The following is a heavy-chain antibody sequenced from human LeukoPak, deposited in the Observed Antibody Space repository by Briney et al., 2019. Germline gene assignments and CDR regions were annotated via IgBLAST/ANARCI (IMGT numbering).Heavy chain of an antibody. CDR1: GGTFSSYA. Sequence: SVKVSCXASGGTFSSYAISWVRLAPGQGLEWMGGIIPIFGTANYAQKFQGRVTITTDESTSTAYMELSSLRSEDTAVYYCARDGWNPFTVTTGYFDYWGQGTLVTVSS. CDR2: IIPIFGTA. J-gene: IGHJ4*02. CDR3: ARDGWNPFTVTTGYFDY. D-gene: IGHD4-17*01. V-gene: IGHV1-69*05.